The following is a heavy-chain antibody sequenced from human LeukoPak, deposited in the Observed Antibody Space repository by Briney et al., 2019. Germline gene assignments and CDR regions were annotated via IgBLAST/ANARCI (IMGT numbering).Heavy chain of an antibody. Sequence: ASVKVSCKASVYLFKYNYIHWVRQAPGQGLEWMGMINPSGDSTTYAQQFQGRLTMSSDTSTRTVYVELSSLRSEDTAVYFCARDRMDTAMGSYLDNWGQGTLVTISS. CDR2: INPSGDST. CDR3: ARDRMDTAMGSYLDN. J-gene: IGHJ4*02. V-gene: IGHV1-46*02. D-gene: IGHD5-18*01. CDR1: VYLFKYNY.